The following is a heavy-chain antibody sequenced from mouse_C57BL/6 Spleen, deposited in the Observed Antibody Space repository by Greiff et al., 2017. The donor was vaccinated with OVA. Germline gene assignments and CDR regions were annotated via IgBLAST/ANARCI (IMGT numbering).Heavy chain of an antibody. J-gene: IGHJ4*01. Sequence: QVQLQQPGAELVMPGASVKLSCKASGYTFTSYWMHWVKQRPGQGLEWIGEIDPSDSYTTYNQKFKGKSTLTVDKSSSTAYMQLNSLTSEDSEVDCDERRRNGSSYYDMDYWGQGTSVTVSS. CDR2: IDPSDSYT. CDR1: GYTFTSYW. V-gene: IGHV1-69*01. D-gene: IGHD1-1*01. CDR3: ERRRNGSSYYDMDY.